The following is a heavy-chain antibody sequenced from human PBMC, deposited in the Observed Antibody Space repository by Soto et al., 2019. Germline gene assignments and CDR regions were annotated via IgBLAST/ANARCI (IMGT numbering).Heavy chain of an antibody. D-gene: IGHD3-22*01. CDR1: GGSIRSYY. J-gene: IGHJ6*04. Sequence: SQTLPLPCTVSGGSIRSYYWTWIRQPPGKGLEWIGYIYYSGSTNYNPSLKSRVTISVATSKTQFSLKLSSVTAADTAVYDCARLGGYYHVRDFRSKGSTDTVSS. V-gene: IGHV4-59*08. CDR3: ARLGGYYHVRDF. CDR2: IYYSGST.